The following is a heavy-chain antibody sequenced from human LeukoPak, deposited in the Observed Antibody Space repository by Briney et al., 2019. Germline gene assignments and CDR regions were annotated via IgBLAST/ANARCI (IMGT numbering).Heavy chain of an antibody. V-gene: IGHV1-69*05. CDR1: GGTFSSYA. J-gene: IGHJ4*02. CDR2: IIPIFGTA. Sequence: GSSVKVSCKASGGTFSSYAISWVRQAPGQGLEWMGGIIPIFGTANYAQKFQGRVTITTDESTSTAYMELSSLRSEDTAVYYRATVNLGASQFDYWGQGTLVTVSS. D-gene: IGHD1-26*01. CDR3: ATVNLGASQFDY.